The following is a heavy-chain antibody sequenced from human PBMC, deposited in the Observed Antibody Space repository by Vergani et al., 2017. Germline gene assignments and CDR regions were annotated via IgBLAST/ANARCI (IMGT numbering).Heavy chain of an antibody. CDR3: ARDXTNDYGDYRWFDP. J-gene: IGHJ5*02. D-gene: IGHD4-17*01. CDR2: IIPIFGTA. CDR1: GGTFSSYA. Sequence: QVQLVQSGAEVKKPGSSVKVSCKASGGTFSSYAISWVRQAPGQGLEWMGGIIPIFGTANYAQKFQGRVTITADESTSTAYMELSSLRSEDTAVYYRARDXTNDYGDYRWFDPWGQGTLVTVSS. V-gene: IGHV1-69*01.